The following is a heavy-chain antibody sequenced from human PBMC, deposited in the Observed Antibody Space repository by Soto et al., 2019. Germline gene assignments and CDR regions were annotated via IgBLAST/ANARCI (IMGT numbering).Heavy chain of an antibody. CDR2: MSHSGNT. J-gene: IGHJ4*02. V-gene: IGHV4-31*03. CDR3: ARGDLSSGDYLYFFDL. CDR1: GGSISTGDYY. D-gene: IGHD2-21*01. Sequence: QVQLQESGPGLVKPSQTLSLTCTVSGGSISTGDYYWTWIRQHPGKGLEWIGYMSHSGNTYYNPSLKSRVTTSVDTSENKFSLSLTSVTAADTAVYYCARGDLSSGDYLYFFDLWGQGTLVTVSS.